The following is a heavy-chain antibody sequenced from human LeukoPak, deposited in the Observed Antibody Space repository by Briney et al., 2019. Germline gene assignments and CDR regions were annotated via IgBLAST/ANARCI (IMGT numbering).Heavy chain of an antibody. CDR1: GGSTSSDY. Sequence: SETLSLTCTVSGGSTSSDYWSWIRQPPGKGLEWIGYIYYSGSTNYNPSLKSRVTISVDTSKNQFSLKLSSVTAADTAVYYCARRLGDNWGQGTLITASS. J-gene: IGHJ4*02. V-gene: IGHV4-59*01. CDR2: IYYSGST. CDR3: ARRLGDN. D-gene: IGHD5-12*01.